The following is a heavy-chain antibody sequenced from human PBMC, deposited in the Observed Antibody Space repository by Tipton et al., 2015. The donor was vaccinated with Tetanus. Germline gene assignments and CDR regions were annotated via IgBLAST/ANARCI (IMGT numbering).Heavy chain of an antibody. CDR3: ARGGIAAAGGGLDY. CDR1: GGSFSSYY. Sequence: TLSLTCAVYGGSFSSYYWSWIRQPPGKGLEWIGYIYYSGSTNYNPSLKSRVTISVDTSKNQFSLKLSSVTAADTTVYYCARGGIAAAGGGLDYWGQGTLVTVSS. D-gene: IGHD6-13*01. J-gene: IGHJ4*02. V-gene: IGHV4-59*01. CDR2: IYYSGST.